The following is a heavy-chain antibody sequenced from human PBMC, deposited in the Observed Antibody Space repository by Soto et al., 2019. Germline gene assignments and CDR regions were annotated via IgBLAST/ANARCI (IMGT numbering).Heavy chain of an antibody. J-gene: IGHJ3*02. CDR2: ISWNSGSI. Sequence: VQLVESGGGLVQPGRSLRLSCAASGFTFDDYAMHWVRQAPGKGLEWVSGISWNSGSIGYADSVKGRFTISRDNAKNSLYLQMNSLRAEDTALYYCAKDIGGDGAFDIWGQGTMVTVSS. CDR1: GFTFDDYA. V-gene: IGHV3-9*01. CDR3: AKDIGGDGAFDI. D-gene: IGHD3-10*01.